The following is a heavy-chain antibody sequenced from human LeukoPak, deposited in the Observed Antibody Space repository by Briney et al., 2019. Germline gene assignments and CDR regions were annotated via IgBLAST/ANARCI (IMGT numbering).Heavy chain of an antibody. CDR3: ARVYSNPIAAAGNKFDY. D-gene: IGHD6-13*01. CDR2: INPNSGGT. Sequence: ASVKVSCKASGYTFTGYYMHWVRQAPGQGLEWMGWINPNSGGTNYAQKFQGRVTMTRDTSISTAYMELSRLRSDDTAVYYCARVYSNPIAAAGNKFDYWGQGTLVTASS. V-gene: IGHV1-2*02. J-gene: IGHJ4*02. CDR1: GYTFTGYY.